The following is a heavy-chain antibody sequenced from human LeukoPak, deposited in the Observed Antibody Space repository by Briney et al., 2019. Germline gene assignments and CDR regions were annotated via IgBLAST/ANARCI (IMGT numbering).Heavy chain of an antibody. CDR1: GFTFSSYA. CDR2: IKQDGTEK. V-gene: IGHV3-7*01. J-gene: IGHJ4*02. Sequence: PGGSLRLSCAASGFTFSSYAMSWVRQAPGKGLEWVANIKQDGTEKHYVDSVKGRFTISRDNAKNSLYLQMSSLRAEDTAVYFCASGNYFDYWGQGTLVAVSS. CDR3: ASGNYFDY.